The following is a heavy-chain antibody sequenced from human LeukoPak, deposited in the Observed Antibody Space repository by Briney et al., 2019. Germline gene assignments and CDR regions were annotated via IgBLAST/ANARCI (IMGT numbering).Heavy chain of an antibody. Sequence: GGSLRLSCGASGFTFSYHWMHWVRQVPGKGLLWVSRINGGGSSTSHADSVKGRFSISRDNAKSTLYLQMSSLRAEDTAVYYCARGPGSSGGAYVGDYWGPGTLVTVSS. CDR3: ARGPGSSGGAYVGDY. CDR2: INGGGSST. J-gene: IGHJ4*01. D-gene: IGHD3-22*01. V-gene: IGHV3-74*01. CDR1: GFTFSYHW.